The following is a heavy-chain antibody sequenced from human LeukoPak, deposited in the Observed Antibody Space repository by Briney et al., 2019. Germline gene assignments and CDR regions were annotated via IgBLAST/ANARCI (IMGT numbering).Heavy chain of an antibody. D-gene: IGHD3-3*01. J-gene: IGHJ4*02. Sequence: SETLSLTCTVSGGSISSYYWSWIRQPPGKGLEWIGYIYNSGSTNYNPSLKSRVTISVDTSKNQFSLKLSSVTAADTAVYYCARDGGNYDFWSGYYTQYYFDYWGQGTLVTVSS. V-gene: IGHV4-59*01. CDR3: ARDGGNYDFWSGYYTQYYFDY. CDR2: IYNSGST. CDR1: GGSISSYY.